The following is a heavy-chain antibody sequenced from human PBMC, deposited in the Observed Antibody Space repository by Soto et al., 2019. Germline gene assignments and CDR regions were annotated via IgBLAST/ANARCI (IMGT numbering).Heavy chain of an antibody. J-gene: IGHJ4*02. D-gene: IGHD2-2*01. CDR2: ISYDGSNK. Sequence: QVQLVESGGGVVQPGRSLRLSCAASGFTFSSYGMHWVRQAPGKGLEWVAVISYDGSNKYYADSVKGRFTISRDNSKNTLYLQMNSLRAEDTAVYYCAKDKERGYCSSTSCLSNHVDYWGQGTLVTVSS. CDR1: GFTFSSYG. V-gene: IGHV3-30*18. CDR3: AKDKERGYCSSTSCLSNHVDY.